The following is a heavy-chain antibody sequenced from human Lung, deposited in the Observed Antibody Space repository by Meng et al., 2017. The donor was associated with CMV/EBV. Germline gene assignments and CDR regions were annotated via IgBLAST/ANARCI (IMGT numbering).Heavy chain of an antibody. CDR3: ATDRRYDILTGYFDY. CDR2: FDHEDGET. V-gene: IGHV1-24*01. CDR1: GYTLTELF. D-gene: IGHD3-9*01. J-gene: IGHJ4*02. Sequence: QVQLVQSGAEVKKPGVAVKVSCKVSGYTLTELFMHWVRQAPGKGLEWMGGFDHEDGETIYAQKFQGRVTMTEDTSTDTAYMELSSLRSEDTAVYYCATDRRYDILTGYFDYWGQGTLVTVSS.